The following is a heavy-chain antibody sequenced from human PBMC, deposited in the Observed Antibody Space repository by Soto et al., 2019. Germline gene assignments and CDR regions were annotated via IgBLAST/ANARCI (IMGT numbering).Heavy chain of an antibody. CDR2: ISAYNGNT. J-gene: IGHJ5*02. CDR1: GYTFTSYG. V-gene: IGHV1-18*01. CDR3: ARGLGYCSSTSCPRIILAPGSYFGWLDP. Sequence: ASVKVSCKASGYTFTSYGISWVRQAPGQGLEWMGWISAYNGNTNYAQKLQGRVTMTTDTSTSTAYMELRSLRSDDTAVYYCARGLGYCSSTSCPRIILAPGSYFGWLDPWGQGTLVTVYS. D-gene: IGHD2-2*01.